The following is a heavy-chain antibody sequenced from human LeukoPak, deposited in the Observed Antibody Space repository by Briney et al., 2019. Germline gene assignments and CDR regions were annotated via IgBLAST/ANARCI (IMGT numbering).Heavy chain of an antibody. CDR1: GGSISSNSYY. CDR2: IYYSGST. D-gene: IGHD3-10*01. CDR3: ARTRYYYNSRSYGAPYYFDY. V-gene: IGHV4-39*01. J-gene: IGHJ4*02. Sequence: SETLSLTCAVAGGSISSNSYYWGWIRQPPGKGLEWIGSIYYSGSTYYNPSLKSRVTISVDTSKNQFSLKLSSVTAADTAVYYCARTRYYYNSRSYGAPYYFDYWGQGTLVTVSS.